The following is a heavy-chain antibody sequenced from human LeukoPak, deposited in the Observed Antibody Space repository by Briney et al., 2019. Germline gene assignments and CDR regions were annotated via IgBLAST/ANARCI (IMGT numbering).Heavy chain of an antibody. CDR3: ARMYSSSAWFDP. D-gene: IGHD6-6*01. CDR1: GGSISSYY. V-gene: IGHV4-59*01. Sequence: SETLSLTCTVSGGSISSYYWSWIRQPPGKGLEWIGYIYYSGSTNYNPSLKSRVTISVDTSKNQFSLKLSSVTAADTAVYYCARMYSSSAWFDPWGQGTLVTVSS. J-gene: IGHJ5*02. CDR2: IYYSGST.